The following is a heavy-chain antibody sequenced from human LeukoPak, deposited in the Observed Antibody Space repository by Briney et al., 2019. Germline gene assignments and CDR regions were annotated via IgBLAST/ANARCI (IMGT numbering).Heavy chain of an antibody. V-gene: IGHV5-51*01. CDR1: GYSFTTYW. CDR3: ARHSLWAFDY. Sequence: GESLKISCKASGYSFTTYWIGWVRQMPGRGLEYMAIIHPGNPDTRYSPSFQGQVTISADKSISTAFLQWSSLKASDTAIYYCARHSLWAFDYWDRGALVTVSS. CDR2: IHPGNPDT. D-gene: IGHD7-27*01. J-gene: IGHJ4*02.